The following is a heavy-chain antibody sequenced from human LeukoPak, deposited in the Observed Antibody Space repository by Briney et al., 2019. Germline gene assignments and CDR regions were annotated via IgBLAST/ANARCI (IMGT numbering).Heavy chain of an antibody. CDR3: ARFNYGSGSYYGYFDY. Sequence: AGGSLRLSCAASGFTFSSYAMSWVRQAPGKGLEWVSTFSGGGDHTYYADSVKGRFTISRDNSKNTLYLQMNSLRAEDTAVYYCARFNYGSGSYYGYFDYWGQGTLVTVSS. D-gene: IGHD3-10*01. CDR1: GFTFSSYA. J-gene: IGHJ4*02. V-gene: IGHV3-23*01. CDR2: FSGGGDHT.